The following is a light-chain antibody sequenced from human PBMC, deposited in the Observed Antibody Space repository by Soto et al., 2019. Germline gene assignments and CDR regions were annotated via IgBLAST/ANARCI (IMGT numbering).Light chain of an antibody. CDR3: QQRSNWPPRLT. CDR1: QSVSSY. Sequence: EIVLTQSPATLSLSPGERATLSCRASQSVSSYLAWYQQKPGQAPRLLIYDASNRATGIPARFSGSGSGTDFPLTSSSLEPEDFAVYYCQQRSNWPPRLTFGGGTKVEIK. J-gene: IGKJ4*01. CDR2: DAS. V-gene: IGKV3-11*01.